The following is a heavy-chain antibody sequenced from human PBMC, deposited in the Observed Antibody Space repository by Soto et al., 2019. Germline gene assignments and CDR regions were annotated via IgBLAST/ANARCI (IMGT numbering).Heavy chain of an antibody. CDR3: ARELRHTMVRGVRAYYYYYGMDV. Sequence: SETLSLTCTVSGGSISSGGYYWSWIRQHPGKGLEWIGYIYYSGSTYYNPSLKSRVTISVDTSKNQFSLKLSSVTAADTAVYYCARELRHTMVRGVRAYYYYYGMDVWGQGTTVTVSS. D-gene: IGHD3-10*01. J-gene: IGHJ6*02. CDR1: GGSISSGGYY. CDR2: IYYSGST. V-gene: IGHV4-31*03.